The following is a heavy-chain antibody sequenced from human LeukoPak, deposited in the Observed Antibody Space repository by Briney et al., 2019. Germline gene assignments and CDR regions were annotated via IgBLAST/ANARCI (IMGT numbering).Heavy chain of an antibody. CDR2: INPNSGGT. D-gene: IGHD3-22*01. CDR3: ARSYYYDSSGYRSIDY. V-gene: IGHV1-2*02. Sequence: ASVKVSCKASGYTFTGYYMHWVRQAPGQGLEWMGWINPNSGGTNYAQKFQGRVTMTRDTSISTAYMELSRLRSDDTAVYYCARSYYYDSSGYRSIDYWGQGTLVTVSS. J-gene: IGHJ4*02. CDR1: GYTFTGYY.